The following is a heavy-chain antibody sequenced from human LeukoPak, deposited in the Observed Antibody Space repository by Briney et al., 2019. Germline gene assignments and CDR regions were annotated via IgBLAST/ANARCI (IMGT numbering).Heavy chain of an antibody. CDR1: GGSVSSGSYY. V-gene: IGHV4-61*01. CDR3: ARGDSSGYWSLNWFDP. J-gene: IGHJ5*02. D-gene: IGHD3-22*01. CDR2: IYYSGST. Sequence: SETLSLTCTVSGGSVSSGSYYWSWIRQPPGKGLEWIGYIYYSGSTNYNPSLKSRVTISVDTSKNQFSLKLSSVTAADTAVYYCARGDSSGYWSLNWFDPWGQGTLVTVSS.